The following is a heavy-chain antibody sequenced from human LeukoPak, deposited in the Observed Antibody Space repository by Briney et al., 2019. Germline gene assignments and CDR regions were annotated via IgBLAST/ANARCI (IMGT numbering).Heavy chain of an antibody. CDR2: ISYDGSNK. D-gene: IGHD3-22*01. V-gene: IGHV3-30*18. CDR3: AKDETGNYYDSSGYPSYFDY. Sequence: GGSLRLSCAASGFTFSSYGMHWVRQAPGKGLEWVAVISYDGSNKYYADSVKGRFTISRDNSKNTLYLQMNSLRAEDTAVYYCAKDETGNYYDSSGYPSYFDYWGQGTLVTVSS. CDR1: GFTFSSYG. J-gene: IGHJ4*02.